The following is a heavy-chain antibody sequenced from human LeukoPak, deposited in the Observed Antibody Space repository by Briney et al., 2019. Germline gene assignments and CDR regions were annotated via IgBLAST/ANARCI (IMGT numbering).Heavy chain of an antibody. J-gene: IGHJ4*02. CDR3: ARGGSSWYYFDY. CDR1: GFTFSSYS. V-gene: IGHV3-21*01. D-gene: IGHD6-13*01. CDR2: ISSSSSYI. Sequence: GGSLRLSCAASGFTFSSYSMNWVRQAPGKGLEWVSSISSSSSYIYYADSVKGRFTISRDNAKNSLYLQMNSLRAEDTAVYYCARGGSSWYYFDYWGQGTLVTVSS.